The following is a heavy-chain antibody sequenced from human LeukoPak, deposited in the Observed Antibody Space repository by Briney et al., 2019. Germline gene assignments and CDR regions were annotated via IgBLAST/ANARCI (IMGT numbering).Heavy chain of an antibody. CDR2: ISAYNGNT. CDR1: GYTFTRYG. CDR3: ARVVVAGIAAAGKLDY. V-gene: IGHV1-18*01. J-gene: IGHJ4*02. D-gene: IGHD6-13*01. Sequence: ASVKVSCKASGYTFTRYGISWVRQAPGQGLEWMGWISAYNGNTTYAQKLQGRVTMTTDTSTSTAYMELRSLRSDDTAVYYCARVVVAGIAAAGKLDYWGQGTLVTVSS.